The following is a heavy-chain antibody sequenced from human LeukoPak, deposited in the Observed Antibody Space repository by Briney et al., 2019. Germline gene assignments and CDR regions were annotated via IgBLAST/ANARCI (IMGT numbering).Heavy chain of an antibody. CDR1: GFTFSDYY. D-gene: IGHD3-22*01. J-gene: IGHJ4*02. Sequence: GGSLRLPCAASGFTFSDYYMSWIRQAPGKGLEWVSYISSSGSTIYYADSVKGRFTISRDNAKNSLYLQMNSLRAEDTAVYYCARDLRYYYDSSGYYHVLDYFDYWGQGTLVTVSS. CDR2: ISSSGSTI. V-gene: IGHV3-11*04. CDR3: ARDLRYYYDSSGYYHVLDYFDY.